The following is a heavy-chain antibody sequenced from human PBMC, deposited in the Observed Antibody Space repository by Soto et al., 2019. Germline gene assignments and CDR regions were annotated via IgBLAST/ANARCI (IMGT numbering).Heavy chain of an antibody. CDR3: ARGDSSVHLFDY. CDR1: GFTFSTSN. D-gene: IGHD3-22*01. V-gene: IGHV3-48*02. J-gene: IGHJ4*02. Sequence: EVQLVESGGGLVQPGGFPRLSCAASGFTFSTSNMNWVRQAPGKGLEWVSYISSTGYTIYYADSVKGRFTISRDNAKNSLYLQVNSLRDEDTAVYYCARGDSSVHLFDYWGQGTLVTVSS. CDR2: ISSTGYTI.